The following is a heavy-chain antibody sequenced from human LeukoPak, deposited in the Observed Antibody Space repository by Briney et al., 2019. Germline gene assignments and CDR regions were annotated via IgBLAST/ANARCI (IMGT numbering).Heavy chain of an antibody. CDR3: AKSPYYGATTRGYYFDY. CDR1: GFTFSSYA. J-gene: IGHJ4*02. Sequence: GGSLRLSCAASGFTFSSYAMHWVRQAPGKGLEWVAVISYDGSNKYYADSVKGRFTISRDNSKNTLYLQMNSLRAEDTAIYYCAKSPYYGATTRGYYFDYWGQGTLFTVSS. CDR2: ISYDGSNK. D-gene: IGHD1-26*01. V-gene: IGHV3-30-3*02.